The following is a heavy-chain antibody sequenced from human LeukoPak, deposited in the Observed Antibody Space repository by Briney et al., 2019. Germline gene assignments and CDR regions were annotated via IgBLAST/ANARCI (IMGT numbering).Heavy chain of an antibody. CDR2: IASNSEYK. CDR3: ARSITTFGRIIDRFDY. Sequence: PGGSLRLSCAASGFAFSSYSLNWVRQVPGKGLEWVSCIASNSEYKYYADSVKGRFTISRDSAKNSVYLQMNSLRTDDTAVYYCARSITTFGRIIDRFDYWGQGILVTVSS. V-gene: IGHV3-21*06. D-gene: IGHD3-3*01. J-gene: IGHJ4*02. CDR1: GFAFSSYS.